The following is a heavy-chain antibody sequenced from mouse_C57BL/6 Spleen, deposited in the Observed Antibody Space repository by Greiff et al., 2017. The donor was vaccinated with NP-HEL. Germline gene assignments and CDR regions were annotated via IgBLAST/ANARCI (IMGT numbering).Heavy chain of an antibody. V-gene: IGHV5-12*01. CDR2: ISNGGGST. D-gene: IGHD1-1*01. Sequence: DVKLVESGGGLVQPGGSLKLSCAASGFTFSDYYMYWVRQTPEKRLEWVAYISNGGGSTYYPDTVKGRFTISRDNAKNTLYLQISRLKSEDTAMYYCARHPYYYGSSPYAMDYWGQGTSVTVSS. J-gene: IGHJ4*01. CDR3: ARHPYYYGSSPYAMDY. CDR1: GFTFSDYY.